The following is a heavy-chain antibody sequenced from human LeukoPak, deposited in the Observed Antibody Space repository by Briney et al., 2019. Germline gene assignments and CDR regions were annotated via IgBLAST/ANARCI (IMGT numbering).Heavy chain of an antibody. CDR2: ISGSGGST. CDR3: AKEPDYYDSSRYENWFDP. D-gene: IGHD3-22*01. V-gene: IGHV3-23*01. CDR1: GFTFSSYA. Sequence: GGSLRLSCAASGFTFSSYAMSWVRQAPGKGLEWVSAISGSGGSTYYADSVKGRFTISRDNSKNTLYLQMNSLRAEDTAVYYCAKEPDYYDSSRYENWFDPWRQGTLVTVSS. J-gene: IGHJ5*02.